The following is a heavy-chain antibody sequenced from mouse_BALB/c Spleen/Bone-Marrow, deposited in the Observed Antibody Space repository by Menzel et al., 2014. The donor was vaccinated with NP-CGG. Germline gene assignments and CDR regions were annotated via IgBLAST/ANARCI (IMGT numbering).Heavy chain of an antibody. Sequence: EVKLVESGGGLVKPGGSLKLSCAASGFGFSSSDMSWVRQTPEKRLEWVAYIGSGGGSTYYPDTVKGRFTISRDNAKNTLYLQMSSLKSEDTAMYYCATHYYGRFDYWGQGTTPTVSS. CDR2: IGSGGGST. CDR3: ATHYYGRFDY. J-gene: IGHJ2*01. V-gene: IGHV5-12-1*01. CDR1: GFGFSSSD. D-gene: IGHD1-2*01.